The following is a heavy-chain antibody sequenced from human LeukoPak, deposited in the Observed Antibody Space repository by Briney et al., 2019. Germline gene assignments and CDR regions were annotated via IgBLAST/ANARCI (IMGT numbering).Heavy chain of an antibody. Sequence: SETLSLTCTVSGGSIRSYYWSWIRQPPGKGLEWIGYIYYSGSTNYNPSLKSRVTISVDTSKNQFSLKLSSVTAADTAVYYCARGPAWYSSGWYGFDYWGQGTLVTVSS. J-gene: IGHJ4*02. CDR1: GGSIRSYY. V-gene: IGHV4-59*01. D-gene: IGHD6-19*01. CDR2: IYYSGST. CDR3: ARGPAWYSSGWYGFDY.